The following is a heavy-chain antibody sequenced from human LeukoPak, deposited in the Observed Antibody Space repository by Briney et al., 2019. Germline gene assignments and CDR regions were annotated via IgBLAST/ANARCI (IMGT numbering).Heavy chain of an antibody. CDR2: INPSGSST. CDR1: GYSFTSHY. Sequence: ASVKVSCKASGYSFTSHYMHWVRQAPGQGLERMGLINPSGSSTLYAQKFQGRVTMTRDMSTTTDYMELSSLRSEDTAVYYCARDNSVGDIAWWFDPWGQGTLVTVSS. CDR3: ARDNSVGDIAWWFDP. V-gene: IGHV1-46*01. J-gene: IGHJ5*02. D-gene: IGHD3-16*02.